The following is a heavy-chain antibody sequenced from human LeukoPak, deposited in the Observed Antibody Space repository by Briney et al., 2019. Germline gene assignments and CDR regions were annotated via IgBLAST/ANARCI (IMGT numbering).Heavy chain of an antibody. V-gene: IGHV3-73*01. CDR1: GFTFSGSA. Sequence: QPGGSLTLSCAASGFTFSGSAVHWVRQTSGKGLEWVGRIRNKANNYATAYAASVKGRFTIFRDDSKNTAYLQMNSLKTEDTAVYHCTIWVVPAANYDYMDVWGKGTTVAVSS. D-gene: IGHD2-2*01. CDR3: TIWVVPAANYDYMDV. J-gene: IGHJ6*03. CDR2: IRNKANNYAT.